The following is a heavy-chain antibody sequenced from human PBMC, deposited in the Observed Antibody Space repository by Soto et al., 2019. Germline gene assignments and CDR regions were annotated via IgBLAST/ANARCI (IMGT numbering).Heavy chain of an antibody. Sequence: EVQLVESGGGLVQPGGSLRLSCAASGFTFSSYSMNWVRQAPGKGLEWVSYISSSSSTIYYADSVKGRITISRDNGRNTQYLQINSLRDEDTAVYYGARDVSGLNWFDPWGQGTLGTVSS. CDR3: ARDVSGLNWFDP. V-gene: IGHV3-48*02. J-gene: IGHJ5*02. CDR2: ISSSSSTI. D-gene: IGHD5-12*01. CDR1: GFTFSSYS.